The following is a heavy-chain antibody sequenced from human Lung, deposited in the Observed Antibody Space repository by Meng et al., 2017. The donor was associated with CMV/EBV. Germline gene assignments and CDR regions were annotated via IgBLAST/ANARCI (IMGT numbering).Heavy chain of an antibody. CDR1: GGSISSYY. J-gene: IGHJ6*02. D-gene: IGHD2-2*01. CDR3: ARNSPAAPHYYYYGMDV. CDR2: IYYSGST. V-gene: IGHV4-59*01. Sequence: XXXLTXTVSGGSISSYYWSWIRQPPGKGLEWIGYIYYSGSTNYNPSLKSRVTISVDTSKNQFSLKLSSVTAADTAVYYRARNSPAAPHYYYYGMDVWGQGXTVTVSS.